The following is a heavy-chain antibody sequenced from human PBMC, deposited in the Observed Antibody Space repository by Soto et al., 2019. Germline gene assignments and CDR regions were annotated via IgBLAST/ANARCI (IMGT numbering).Heavy chain of an antibody. V-gene: IGHV3-48*01. J-gene: IGHJ6*02. CDR3: AREPEKYYDFWSGYPSNYGMDV. CDR1: GFTFSSYS. Sequence: GGSLRLSCAASGFTFSSYSMNWVRQAPGKGLEWVSYISSSSSTIYYADSVKGRFTISRDNSKNTLYLQMNSLRAEDTAVYYCAREPEKYYDFWSGYPSNYGMDVWGQGTTVTVSS. CDR2: ISSSSSTI. D-gene: IGHD3-3*01.